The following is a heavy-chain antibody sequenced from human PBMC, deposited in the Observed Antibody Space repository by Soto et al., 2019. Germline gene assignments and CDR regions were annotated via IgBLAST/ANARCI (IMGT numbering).Heavy chain of an antibody. CDR2: IIPIFGTA. CDR3: ARSQYSSSWYSSYYYYYGMDV. D-gene: IGHD6-13*01. J-gene: IGHJ6*02. CDR1: GGTFSSYA. V-gene: IGHV1-69*12. Sequence: QVQLVQSGAEVKKPGSSVKVSCKASGGTFSSYAISWVRQAPGQGLEWMGGIIPIFGTANYAQKFQGRVTITADESTSTASMELRSLRSEDTAVYYCARSQYSSSWYSSYYYYYGMDVWGQGTTVTVSS.